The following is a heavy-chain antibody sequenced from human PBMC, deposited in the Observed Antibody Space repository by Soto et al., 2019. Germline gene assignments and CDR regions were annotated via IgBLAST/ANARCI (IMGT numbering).Heavy chain of an antibody. D-gene: IGHD3-22*01. V-gene: IGHV4-30-4*01. CDR3: ASQSSGYPFDY. Sequence: SETLSLTCTVSGASISSGDYFWSWIRQSPGKGLQWIGYIYDSGSSYYNPSLKSRVTMSVDTSKNQFSLKLSSVTAADTAVYYCASQSSGYPFDYWGQGTLVTVSS. J-gene: IGHJ4*02. CDR1: GASISSGDYF. CDR2: IYDSGSS.